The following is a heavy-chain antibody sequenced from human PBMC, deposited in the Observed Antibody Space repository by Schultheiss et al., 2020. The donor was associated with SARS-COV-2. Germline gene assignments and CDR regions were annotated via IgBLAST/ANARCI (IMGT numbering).Heavy chain of an antibody. Sequence: SGPTLVKPTQTLTLTCTFSGFSLSTSGMCVSWIRQPPGKALEWLALIDWDDDRRYSPSLKSRLTITKATSKNQVVLTMTNMDPVDTATYYCAHYGDYPYYFDYWGQGTLVTVSS. D-gene: IGHD4-17*01. CDR3: AHYGDYPYYFDY. CDR1: GFSLSTSGMC. V-gene: IGHV2-5*08. CDR2: IDWDDDR. J-gene: IGHJ4*02.